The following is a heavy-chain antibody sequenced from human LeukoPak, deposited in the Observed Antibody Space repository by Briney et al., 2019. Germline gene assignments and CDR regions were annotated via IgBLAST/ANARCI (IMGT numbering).Heavy chain of an antibody. Sequence: SETLSLTCAVYGGSFSGYYWSWIRQPPGKGLEWIGEINHSGSTNYNPSLKSRVTISVDTSKNQFSLKLSSVTAADTAVYYCARRCSGGSCSNWFDPWGQGTLVTVSS. CDR1: GGSFSGYY. CDR2: INHSGST. D-gene: IGHD2-15*01. CDR3: ARRCSGGSCSNWFDP. V-gene: IGHV4-34*01. J-gene: IGHJ5*02.